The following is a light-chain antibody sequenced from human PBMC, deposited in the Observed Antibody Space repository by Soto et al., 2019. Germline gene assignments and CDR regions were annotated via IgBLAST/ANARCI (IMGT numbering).Light chain of an antibody. J-gene: IGKJ1*01. CDR3: HQYNNWPPWT. V-gene: IGKV3-15*01. CDR1: QSLGGN. Sequence: EIVLTQPRANLDVAQGDTATRSCRASQSLGGNLAWYQQKPGQAPRLLIFRASSRAKGVPARFSASGSGTEVTLTISGLQSEDFAVFSCHQYNNWPPWTFGPGTKVDIK. CDR2: RAS.